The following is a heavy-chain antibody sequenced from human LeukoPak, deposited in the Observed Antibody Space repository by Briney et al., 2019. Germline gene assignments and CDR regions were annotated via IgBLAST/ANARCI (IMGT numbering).Heavy chain of an antibody. CDR3: ARRRYYDSTGYLE. CDR1: GGSISSSSYY. D-gene: IGHD3-22*01. Sequence: SETLSLTCTVSGGSISSSSYYWGWIRQPPGKGLEWIGDIYYSGSTYYNPALKSRVSMSIDTSKNQFSLELRSVAAADTALYYCARRRYYDSTGYLEWGQGTLVTVTS. V-gene: IGHV4-39*01. J-gene: IGHJ1*01. CDR2: IYYSGST.